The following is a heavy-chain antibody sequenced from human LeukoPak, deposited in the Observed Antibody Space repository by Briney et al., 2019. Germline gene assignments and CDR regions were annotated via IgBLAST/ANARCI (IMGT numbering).Heavy chain of an antibody. J-gene: IGHJ4*02. CDR3: ARSVQYYYDSSGYHPYYFDY. D-gene: IGHD3-22*01. Sequence: SETLSLTCTVSGGSISSYYWSWIRQPPGKGLEWIGYIYYSGSTNYNPSLKSRVTISVDTSKNQFSLKLSSVTAADTAVYYCARSVQYYYDSSGYHPYYFDYWGQGTLVTASS. V-gene: IGHV4-59*01. CDR2: IYYSGST. CDR1: GGSISSYY.